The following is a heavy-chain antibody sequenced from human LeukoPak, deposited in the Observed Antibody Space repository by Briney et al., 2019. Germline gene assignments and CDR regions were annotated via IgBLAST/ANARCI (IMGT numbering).Heavy chain of an antibody. CDR1: GFTFSSYS. CDR2: ISSSSSYI. Sequence: GGSLRLSCAASGFTFSSYSMNWVRQAPGKGLEWVSSISSSSSYIYYADSVKGRFTISRDNAKNSLYLQMNSLRAEDTAVYYCAREPARYYDSSGYYYPGYWGQGTLVTVSS. V-gene: IGHV3-21*01. CDR3: AREPARYYDSSGYYYPGY. J-gene: IGHJ4*02. D-gene: IGHD3-22*01.